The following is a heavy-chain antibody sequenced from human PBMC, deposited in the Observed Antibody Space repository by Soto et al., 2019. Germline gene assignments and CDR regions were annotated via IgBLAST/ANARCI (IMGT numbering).Heavy chain of an antibody. J-gene: IGHJ2*01. V-gene: IGHV1-69*01. CDR2: IIPIFGTA. D-gene: IGHD2-15*01. CDR1: GGTFSSYA. CDR3: ARAPRYCSGGSCFPPYWYFDL. Sequence: QVQLVQSGAEVKKPGSSVKVSCKASGGTFSSYAISWVRQAPGQGLEWMGGIIPIFGTANCAQKFQGRVTITADESTSTAYMELSSLRSEDTAVYYCARAPRYCSGGSCFPPYWYFDLWGRGTLVTVSS.